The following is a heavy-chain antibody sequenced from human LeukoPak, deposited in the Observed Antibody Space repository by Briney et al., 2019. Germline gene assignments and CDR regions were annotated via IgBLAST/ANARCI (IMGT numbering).Heavy chain of an antibody. V-gene: IGHV3-21*01. J-gene: IGHJ4*02. CDR2: ISSSSSYI. Sequence: GGSLTLSCAASGFTFSSYSMNWVRQAPGKGLEWVSSISSSSSYIYYSDSVKGRFTISRDNAKNSLYLQMNSLRAEDTAVYYCARDPGDSSGYSLDFDYWGQGTLVTVSS. CDR3: ARDPGDSSGYSLDFDY. CDR1: GFTFSSYS. D-gene: IGHD3-22*01.